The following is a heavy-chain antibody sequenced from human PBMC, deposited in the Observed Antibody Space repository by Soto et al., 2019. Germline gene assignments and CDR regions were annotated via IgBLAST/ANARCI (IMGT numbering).Heavy chain of an antibody. CDR3: ASSVGGTFY. J-gene: IGHJ4*02. D-gene: IGHD1-26*01. V-gene: IGHV3-74*01. CDR2: ISSDGSTT. CDR1: GFTFNNYW. Sequence: PGGSLRLSCAASGFTFNNYWVHWVRQAPGKGLVWVSRISSDGSTTSYADFVKGRFTISRDNAKNTLYLQMNSLRAEDTAVYYCASSVGGTFYWGQGTLVTVSS.